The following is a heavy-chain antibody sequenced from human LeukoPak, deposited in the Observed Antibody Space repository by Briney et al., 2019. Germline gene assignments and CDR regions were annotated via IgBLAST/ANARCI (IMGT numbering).Heavy chain of an antibody. CDR3: ATANPTPRGINFDS. V-gene: IGHV3-23*01. Sequence: PGRSLRLSCAASGFTFRTSAMSWVRQAPAKGLQWVSSINGGDYSTYYADSVKGRFTISRDSSKNILYLQMNSLRTDDTAMYYCATANPTPRGINFDSWGQGTLVTVSS. D-gene: IGHD3-10*01. CDR2: INGGDYST. J-gene: IGHJ4*02. CDR1: GFTFRTSA.